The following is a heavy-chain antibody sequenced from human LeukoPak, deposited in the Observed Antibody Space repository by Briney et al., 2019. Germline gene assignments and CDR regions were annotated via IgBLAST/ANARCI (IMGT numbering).Heavy chain of an antibody. D-gene: IGHD2-2*02. CDR3: AKEGRIVVVPAAIRYYYYYMDV. V-gene: IGHV3-23*01. CDR2: ICGSGGST. J-gene: IGHJ6*03. CDR1: GFTFSSYA. Sequence: PGGSLRLSCAASGFTFSSYAMSWVRQAPGKGLEWVSAICGSGGSTYYADSVKGRFTISRDNSKNTLYLQMNSLRAEDTAVYYCAKEGRIVVVPAAIRYYYYYMDVWGKGTTVTVSS.